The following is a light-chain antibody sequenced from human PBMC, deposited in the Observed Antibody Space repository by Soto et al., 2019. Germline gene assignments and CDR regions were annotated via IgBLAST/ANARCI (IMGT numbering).Light chain of an antibody. CDR3: QQYNNWPPGYT. CDR1: QSVGSN. Sequence: EIVLTQSPVTLSVSPGERAALSCRASQSVGSNLAWYQQKPGQAPRLLIYGASTRAAGIPARFSGSGSGTEFTLTIPSLYSEDFAVYYCQQYNNWPPGYTFGQGTKLESK. V-gene: IGKV3-15*01. J-gene: IGKJ2*01. CDR2: GAS.